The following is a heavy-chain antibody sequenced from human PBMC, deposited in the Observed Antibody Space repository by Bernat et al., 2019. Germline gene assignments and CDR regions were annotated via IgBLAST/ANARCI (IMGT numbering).Heavy chain of an antibody. CDR3: TTDNGVSAFDI. D-gene: IGHD2-8*01. CDR2: SKGKIDGGTT. V-gene: IGHV3-15*01. CDR1: GLSLTDAW. J-gene: IGHJ3*02. Sequence: EVQLLESGGGLVQPGGSLRLSCAVSGLSLTDAWMSWVRQAPGKGLEWVGRSKGKIDGGTTDYAAPVKGRFTMSRDESKNTLYLEMNSVKLEDTAVYYCTTDNGVSAFDIWGQGTRVTVSS.